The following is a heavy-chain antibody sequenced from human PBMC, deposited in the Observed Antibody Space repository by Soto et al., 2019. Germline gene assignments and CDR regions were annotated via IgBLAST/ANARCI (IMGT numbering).Heavy chain of an antibody. CDR2: ISGYNGKT. CDR1: GYSFTRYG. J-gene: IGHJ6*02. D-gene: IGHD3-16*01. CDR3: AREGDRPYYYYGMDV. Sequence: QVQLVQSGNEVKKPGASVNVSCKASGYSFTRYGISWVRQAPGQGLEWMGWISGYNGKTKYAQKLQGRVSXPXXXSXXTAYMELRSLGSDDTAVYYCAREGDRPYYYYGMDVWRQGTTVTVSS. V-gene: IGHV1-18*01.